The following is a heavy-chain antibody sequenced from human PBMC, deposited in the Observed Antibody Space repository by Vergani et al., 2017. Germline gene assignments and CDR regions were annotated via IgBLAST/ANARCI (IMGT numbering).Heavy chain of an antibody. J-gene: IGHJ3*02. Sequence: QVQLVESGGGVVQPGRSLRLSCAASGFTFSSYGMHWVRQAPGKGLEWVAVIWYDGSNKYYADSVKGRFTISRDNSKNTLYLQMNSLRAEDTAVYYCARDRELGYGDPDAFGIWGQGTMVTVSS. CDR1: GFTFSSYG. CDR3: ARDRELGYGDPDAFGI. V-gene: IGHV3-33*01. D-gene: IGHD4-17*01. CDR2: IWYDGSNK.